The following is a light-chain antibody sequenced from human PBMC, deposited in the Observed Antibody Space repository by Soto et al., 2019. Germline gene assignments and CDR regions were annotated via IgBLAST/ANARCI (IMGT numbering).Light chain of an antibody. J-gene: IGLJ1*01. CDR3: CSYAGGSTYV. V-gene: IGLV2-23*01. CDR1: SSDVGRYNL. Sequence: QSVLTQPASVSGSPGQSITISCTGTSSDVGRYNLVSWYQQHPGKAPKLMIYEGSQRPSGASNRFSGSKFGNTASLTISGLQAEDEADYYCCSYAGGSTYVFGTGTKVTVL. CDR2: EGS.